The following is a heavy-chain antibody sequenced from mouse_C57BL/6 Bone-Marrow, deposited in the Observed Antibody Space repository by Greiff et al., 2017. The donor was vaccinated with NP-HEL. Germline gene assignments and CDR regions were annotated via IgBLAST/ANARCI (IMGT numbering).Heavy chain of an antibody. CDR1: GISITTGNYR. V-gene: IGHV3-5*01. Sequence: VQLQQSGPGLVKPSQTVFLTCTVTGISITTGNYRWSWIRQFPGNKLEWIGYIYYSGTITYNPSLTSRTTITRDTPKNQFFLEMNSLTAEDTATYYCARDKGELGRYWYCDVWGTGTTVTVSS. CDR2: IYYSGTI. J-gene: IGHJ1*03. D-gene: IGHD4-1*01. CDR3: ARDKGELGRYWYCDV.